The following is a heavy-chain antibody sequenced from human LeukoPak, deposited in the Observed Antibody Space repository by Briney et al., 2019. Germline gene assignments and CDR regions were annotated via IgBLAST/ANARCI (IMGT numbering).Heavy chain of an antibody. CDR3: ARDRKYYYDSSGYRYDAFDI. CDR2: ISSSGSTI. CDR1: GFTFSSYG. D-gene: IGHD3-22*01. V-gene: IGHV3-48*04. J-gene: IGHJ3*02. Sequence: GGSLRLSCAASGFTFSSYGMSWIRQAPGKGLEWVSYISSSGSTIYYADSVKGRFTISRDNAKNSLYLQMNSLRAEDTAVYYCARDRKYYYDSSGYRYDAFDIWGQGTMVTVSS.